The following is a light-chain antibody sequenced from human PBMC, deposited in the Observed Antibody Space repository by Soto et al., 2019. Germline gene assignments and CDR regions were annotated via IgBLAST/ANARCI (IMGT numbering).Light chain of an antibody. CDR2: WAS. CDR1: QSVLYSSNNKNY. Sequence: DIVTTQSPDSLAVSLGERATINCKSSQSVLYSSNNKNYLAWYQQKPGQPPKLLISWASTRESGGPDRFSGSGSGTDFTLTISSLQAEDVAFSYCQQYYSTPSTFGQGTKLEIK. CDR3: QQYYSTPST. V-gene: IGKV4-1*01. J-gene: IGKJ2*01.